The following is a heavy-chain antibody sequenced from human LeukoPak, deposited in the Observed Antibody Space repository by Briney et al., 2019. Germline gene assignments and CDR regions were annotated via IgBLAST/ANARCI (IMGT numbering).Heavy chain of an antibody. CDR2: INPNSDGT. Sequence: ASVKVSCKASGYTFTGYYMHWVRQAPGQGLEWMGWINPNSDGTNYAQNFQGRVTMTRDTSISTAYMELSRLRSDDTAVYYCARGRRVRGVMEFDYWGQGTLVTVSS. J-gene: IGHJ4*02. V-gene: IGHV1-2*02. CDR1: GYTFTGYY. CDR3: ARGRRVRGVMEFDY. D-gene: IGHD3-10*01.